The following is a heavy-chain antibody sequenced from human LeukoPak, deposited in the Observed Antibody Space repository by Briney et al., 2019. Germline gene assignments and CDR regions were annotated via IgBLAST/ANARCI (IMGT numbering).Heavy chain of an antibody. CDR1: VASVSSVSYY. CDR3: ATAFRDGDNVFYF. V-gene: IGHV4-61*01. Sequence: PPETLSLTCTLSVASVSSVSYYWAWTRHPPGKGWEYIGFIYYTGSTIYHPSLKSRVIMSLDTSKNQFSLKLTSVTAADTAVYYCATAFRDGDNVFYFWGQGTLVTVSS. D-gene: IGHD4-17*01. J-gene: IGHJ4*02. CDR2: IYYTGST.